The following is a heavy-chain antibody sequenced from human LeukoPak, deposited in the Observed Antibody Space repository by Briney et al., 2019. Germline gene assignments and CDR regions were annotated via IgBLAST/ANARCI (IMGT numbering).Heavy chain of an antibody. D-gene: IGHD3-10*01. CDR2: ILHSGST. CDR1: GYSIGSGFY. Sequence: SETLSLTCAVSGYSIGSGFYWGWIRQPPGKGLEWIGSILHSGSTYYNPSLKSRATISVDTSKNQFSLKLSSVTAADTALYYCARASGSYGSGSYYYSGMDVWGKGTTVTVSS. CDR3: ARASGSYGSGSYYYSGMDV. V-gene: IGHV4-38-2*01. J-gene: IGHJ6*04.